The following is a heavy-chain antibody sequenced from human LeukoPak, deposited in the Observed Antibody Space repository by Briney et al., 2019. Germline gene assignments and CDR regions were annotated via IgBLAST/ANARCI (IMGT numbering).Heavy chain of an antibody. CDR2: IYYSGST. CDR3: ARLSSSWRYYYYYMDV. J-gene: IGHJ6*03. Sequence: SETLSLTCTVSGGSISSSSYYWGWIRQPPGKGLVWIGSIYYSGSTYYNPSLKSRVTISVDTSKNQFSLKLSSVTAADTAVYYCARLSSSWRYYYYYMDVWGKGTTVTVSS. CDR1: GGSISSSSYY. D-gene: IGHD6-13*01. V-gene: IGHV4-39*07.